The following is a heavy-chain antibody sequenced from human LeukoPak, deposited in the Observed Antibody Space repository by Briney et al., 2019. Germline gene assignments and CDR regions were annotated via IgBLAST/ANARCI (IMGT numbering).Heavy chain of an antibody. CDR1: GDSITNFY. CDR3: ARLRGYSYGSYYYYGMDV. J-gene: IGHJ6*02. Sequence: PSETLSLTCTVSGDSITNFYWNWIRQPPGKGLEWIGYIYYTGSTTFNPSLKSRVTMSVDTSKNQFSLKLSSVTAADTAVYFCARLRGYSYGSYYYYGMDVWGQGTTVTVSS. D-gene: IGHD5-18*01. CDR2: IYYTGST. V-gene: IGHV4-59*01.